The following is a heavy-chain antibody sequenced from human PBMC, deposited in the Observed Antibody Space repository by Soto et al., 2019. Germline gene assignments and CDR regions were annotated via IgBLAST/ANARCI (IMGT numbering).Heavy chain of an antibody. J-gene: IGHJ3*02. Sequence: EVQLVESGGGLVQPGGSLRLSCAASGFTFSSYWMSWVRQAPGKGLEWVANIKQDGSEKYYVDSVKGRFTISRDNAKSSLYLQMYSLRAEDTAVYYCASRLWFGEFDAFDIWGQGTMVTVSS. CDR2: IKQDGSEK. V-gene: IGHV3-7*01. D-gene: IGHD3-10*01. CDR3: ASRLWFGEFDAFDI. CDR1: GFTFSSYW.